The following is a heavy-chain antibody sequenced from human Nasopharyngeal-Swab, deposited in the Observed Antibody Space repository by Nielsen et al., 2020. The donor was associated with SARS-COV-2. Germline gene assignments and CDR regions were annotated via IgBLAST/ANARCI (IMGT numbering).Heavy chain of an antibody. D-gene: IGHD2-8*01. CDR1: GFIFSNYI. CDR2: ITGASDYM. Sequence: GESLKISCAASGFIFSNYIMNWVRQAPGKGLEWVSSITGASDYMYYADSVKGRFTISRDTSKNMLYLQMDSVRADDTAVYYCARDTGFCTRGSCGPFDSWGQGTLVSVSS. CDR3: ARDTGFCTRGSCGPFDS. V-gene: IGHV3-21*04. J-gene: IGHJ4*02.